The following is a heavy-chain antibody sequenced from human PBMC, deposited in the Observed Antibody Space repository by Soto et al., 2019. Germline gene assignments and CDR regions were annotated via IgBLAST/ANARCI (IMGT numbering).Heavy chain of an antibody. CDR1: GYSFTSYW. Sequence: GESLKISCKGSGYSFTSYWIGWVRQMPGKGLEWMGIIYPGDSDTRYSPSFQGQVPISADKSISTAYLQWSSLKASDTAMYYCARLSSDILTGYLSWFDPWGQGTLVTVSS. J-gene: IGHJ5*02. CDR3: ARLSSDILTGYLSWFDP. V-gene: IGHV5-51*01. CDR2: IYPGDSDT. D-gene: IGHD3-9*01.